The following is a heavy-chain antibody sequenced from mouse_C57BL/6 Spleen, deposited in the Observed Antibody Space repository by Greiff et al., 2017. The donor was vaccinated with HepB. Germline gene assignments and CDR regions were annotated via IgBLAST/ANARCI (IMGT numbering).Heavy chain of an antibody. CDR3: ARSYYGSSRGSFDY. Sequence: VQLKESGAELVKPGASVKLSCTASGFNFTDYYMHWVKQRPEQGLEWIGRIDPEDGVTKYAPNFQGKATLTADTSSNTAYLQLSSLTSEHTAVYYGARSYYGSSRGSFDYWGQGTTLTVSS. V-gene: IGHV14-2*01. J-gene: IGHJ2*01. CDR1: GFNFTDYY. CDR2: IDPEDGVT. D-gene: IGHD1-1*01.